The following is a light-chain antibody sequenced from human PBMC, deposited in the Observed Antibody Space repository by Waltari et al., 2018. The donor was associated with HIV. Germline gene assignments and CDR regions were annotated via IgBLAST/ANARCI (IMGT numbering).Light chain of an antibody. V-gene: IGLV2-8*01. CDR1: SSDVGGYNY. J-gene: IGLJ2*01. CDR3: SSYAGSNNVI. Sequence: QSALTQPPSASGSPGQSVTISCTGTSSDVGGYNYVSWYQQHPGKAPKLTIYAVSKRPSGVPDRFSGSKSGNTASLTVSGLQAEDEAEYYCSSYAGSNNVIFGGGTKLTVL. CDR2: AVS.